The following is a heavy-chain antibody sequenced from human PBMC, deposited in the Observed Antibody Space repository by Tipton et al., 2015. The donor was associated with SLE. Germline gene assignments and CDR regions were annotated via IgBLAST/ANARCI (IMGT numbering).Heavy chain of an antibody. D-gene: IGHD3-9*01. CDR1: GGSISSYY. Sequence: TLSLTCTVSGGSISSYYWSWIRQPPGKGLEWIGYIYYSGSTNYNPSLTSRVTISVDTSKNQFSLKLSSVTAADTAVYYCARMDLTGDPFDYWGQGTLVTVSS. CDR2: IYYSGST. CDR3: ARMDLTGDPFDY. V-gene: IGHV4-59*07. J-gene: IGHJ4*02.